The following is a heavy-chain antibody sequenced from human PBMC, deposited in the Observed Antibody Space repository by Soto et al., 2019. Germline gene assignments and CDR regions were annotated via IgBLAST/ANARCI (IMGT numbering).Heavy chain of an antibody. D-gene: IGHD1-26*01. Sequence: ASVQVSCKSFGYTFNSYYMHWVRQAPGQGLEWMGIINPSGGSTRYSQKFQGRVTMTRDTSTSTVYMELSSLRSEDTAVYYCARDFPTDSGATPDYWGQGTLVTVS. V-gene: IGHV1-46*02. CDR2: INPSGGST. CDR1: GYTFNSYY. J-gene: IGHJ4*02. CDR3: ARDFPTDSGATPDY.